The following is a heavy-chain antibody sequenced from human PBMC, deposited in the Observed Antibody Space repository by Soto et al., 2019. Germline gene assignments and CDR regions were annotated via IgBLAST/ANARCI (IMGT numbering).Heavy chain of an antibody. CDR2: ISGSGGST. V-gene: IGHV3-23*01. Sequence: PVVSQRLSCAASGFTFSSYAMSWVRQAPGKGLEWVSAISGSGGSTYYADSVKGRFTISIDNSKNTLYLQMNSLRAEDTAVYYCAKDYGVFDPWGQGTLVTVSS. D-gene: IGHD3-10*01. CDR3: AKDYGVFDP. CDR1: GFTFSSYA. J-gene: IGHJ5*02.